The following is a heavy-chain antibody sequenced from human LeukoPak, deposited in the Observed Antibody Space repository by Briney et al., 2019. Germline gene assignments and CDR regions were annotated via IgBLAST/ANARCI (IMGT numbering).Heavy chain of an antibody. CDR2: ISSSSSYI. V-gene: IGHV3-21*01. J-gene: IGHJ3*02. CDR1: GFTFSIYS. Sequence: GGSLRLSCAASGFTFSIYSMNWVRQAPGKGLEWVSSISSSSSYIYYADSVKGRFTISRDNAKNSLYLQMNSLRAEDTAVYYCARGGVGWELLYAFDIWGQGTMVTVSS. D-gene: IGHD1-26*01. CDR3: ARGGVGWELLYAFDI.